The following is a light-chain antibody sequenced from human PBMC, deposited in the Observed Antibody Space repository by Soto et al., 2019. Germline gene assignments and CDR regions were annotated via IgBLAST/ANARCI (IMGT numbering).Light chain of an antibody. Sequence: EIVMTQSPATLSVSPGERATLSFRASQSVSSNLAWYQQKPGQAPRLLIYGASTRATGIPARFSGSGSGTEFTLTISSLQSEDFAVYYCQQYNNWPPRTFGGGTQVEIK. V-gene: IGKV3-15*01. CDR3: QQYNNWPPRT. J-gene: IGKJ4*01. CDR1: QSVSSN. CDR2: GAS.